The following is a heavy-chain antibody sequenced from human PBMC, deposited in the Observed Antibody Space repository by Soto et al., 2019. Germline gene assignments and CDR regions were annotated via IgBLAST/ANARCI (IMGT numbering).Heavy chain of an antibody. D-gene: IGHD4-4*01. J-gene: IGHJ6*02. CDR2: IIPIFGTA. CDR1: EGTFSSYA. V-gene: IGHV1-69*12. Sequence: QVQLVQSGAEVKKPGSSVKVSCKASEGTFSSYAISWVRQAPGQGLEWMGGIIPIFGTADYAQKFQGRVRITEDESTSTGYMELSSLRSEATAVYYCASPTVGYYNGMDVWGQGTTVTVSS. CDR3: ASPTVGYYNGMDV.